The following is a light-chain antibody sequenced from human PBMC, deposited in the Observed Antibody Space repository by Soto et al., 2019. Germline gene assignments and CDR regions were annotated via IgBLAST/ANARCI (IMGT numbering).Light chain of an antibody. CDR1: QTVSSN. CDR3: QLYKEWPQYP. Sequence: EIVLTQSPATLSVSPGERATLSCRASQTVSSNLAWYQQKPGQPPRLLIYGASTRAIGIPARFSSSGSGTQFILTISSLHSEDFAVFYCQLYKEWPQYPFGPGTKVHI. CDR2: GAS. V-gene: IGKV3-15*01. J-gene: IGKJ3*01.